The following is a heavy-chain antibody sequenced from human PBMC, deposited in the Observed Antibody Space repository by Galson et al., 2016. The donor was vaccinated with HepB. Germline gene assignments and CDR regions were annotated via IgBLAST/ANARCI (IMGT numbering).Heavy chain of an antibody. CDR1: GFAFSSHA. CDR2: ITPGGDNT. Sequence: SLRLSCAASGFAFSSHAMTWVRQAPGKGLEWVSVITPGGDNTYSADSLKGRFTISRDNSENTVFLQMNRLRAEDTAVYYCAKDRGFRSYGLCAFDIWGQGTRVTVSS. D-gene: IGHD5-18*01. V-gene: IGHV3-23*01. CDR3: AKDRGFRSYGLCAFDI. J-gene: IGHJ3*02.